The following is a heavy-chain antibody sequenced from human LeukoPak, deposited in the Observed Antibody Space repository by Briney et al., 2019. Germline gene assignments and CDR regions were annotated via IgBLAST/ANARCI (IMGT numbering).Heavy chain of an antibody. CDR2: ISSSGGTI. CDR1: GFTFTSCE. V-gene: IGHV3-48*03. J-gene: IGHJ4*02. CDR3: TPHNLMTTGVSRFDS. D-gene: IGHD4-23*01. Sequence: PGGSLRLSCAASGFTFTSCEMNWVRQAPGKGLEWVSYISSSGGTIYYADSVKGRFTISRDNAKNSLYLQMNSLRTEDTAVYYCTPHNLMTTGVSRFDSWGQGTLVTVSS.